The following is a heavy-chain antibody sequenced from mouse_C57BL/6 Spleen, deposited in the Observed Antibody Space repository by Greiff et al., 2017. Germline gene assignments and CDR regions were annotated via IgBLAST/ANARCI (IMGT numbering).Heavy chain of an antibody. J-gene: IGHJ1*03. V-gene: IGHV1-58*01. CDR3: ARRCYGSQSLYWCFDV. Sequence: VQLQQPGAELVRPGSSVKMSCKTSGYTFTSYGINWVKQRPGQGLEWIGYIYIGNGYTEYNEKFKGKATLTLDTSSSTAYMQLSSLTSEDSAIYFCARRCYGSQSLYWCFDVGGTGTTVTVSA. D-gene: IGHD1-1*01. CDR1: GYTFTSYG. CDR2: IYIGNGYT.